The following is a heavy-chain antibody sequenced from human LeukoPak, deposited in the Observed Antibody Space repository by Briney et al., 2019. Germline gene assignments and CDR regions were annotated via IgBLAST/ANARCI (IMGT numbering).Heavy chain of an antibody. D-gene: IGHD3-9*01. CDR1: GDSVSRNTAG. CDR3: ARDWYDNSDAFDI. J-gene: IGHJ3*02. V-gene: IGHV6-1*01. CDR2: TYYRSKWYS. Sequence: SQTLSLTCAISGDSVSRNTAGWNWIRQSPSRGLEWLGRTYYRSKWYSDFAPSVRNRITINPDTSKNQFSLQLNSVTPEDTAVYYCARDWYDNSDAFDIWGQGTMVTVSS.